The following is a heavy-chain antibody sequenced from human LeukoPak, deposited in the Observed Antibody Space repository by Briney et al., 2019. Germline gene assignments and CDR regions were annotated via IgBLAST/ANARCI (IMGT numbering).Heavy chain of an antibody. CDR3: ARDKAGDIVATLAY. Sequence: SVKVSCKASRGTFSGYAISCVRQAPGQGREWMGGFFPIFGTANYAQKFQGRVTITADESTSTAYMELSSLSSEDTDVYYCARDKAGDIVATLAYWGQGTLVTVSS. V-gene: IGHV1-69*13. CDR2: FFPIFGTA. D-gene: IGHD5-12*01. CDR1: RGTFSGYA. J-gene: IGHJ4*02.